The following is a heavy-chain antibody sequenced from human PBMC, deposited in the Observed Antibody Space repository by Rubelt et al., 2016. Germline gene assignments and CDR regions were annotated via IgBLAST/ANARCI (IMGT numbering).Heavy chain of an antibody. Sequence: EVQLVESGGGLAQPGGSLRLSCAVSGFTLSSHSMNWVRQAPGKGLEWVANIKQDGTEKYYVDSVKGRFTISRDNAKNSLYLQMNSLRAEDTAVYYCARDSGGLEDYFDYWGQGTLVTVSS. CDR3: ARDSGGLEDYFDY. CDR2: IKQDGTEK. J-gene: IGHJ4*02. D-gene: IGHD3-16*01. CDR1: GFTLSSHS. V-gene: IGHV3-7*03.